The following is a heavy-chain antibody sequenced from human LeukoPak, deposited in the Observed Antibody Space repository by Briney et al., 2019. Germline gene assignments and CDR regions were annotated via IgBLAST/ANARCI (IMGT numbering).Heavy chain of an antibody. V-gene: IGHV5-10-1*01. D-gene: IGHD3-3*01. J-gene: IGHJ4*02. CDR3: ATSRGGGYYDFWSGFNY. Sequence: GESLRISCKGSGYSFTSYWISWVRQMPGKGLEWMGRIDPSDSYTNYSPSFQGHVTISADKSISTAYLQWSSLKASDTAMYYCATSRGGGYYDFWSGFNYWCQGTLVTVSA. CDR1: GYSFTSYW. CDR2: IDPSDSYT.